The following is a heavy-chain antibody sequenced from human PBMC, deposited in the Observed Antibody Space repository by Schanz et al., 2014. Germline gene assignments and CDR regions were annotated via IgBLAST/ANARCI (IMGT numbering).Heavy chain of an antibody. CDR1: GYTFTSYD. V-gene: IGHV1-8*01. Sequence: QVQLVQSGAEVKKPGASVKVSCKASGYTFTSYDIHWVRQATGQGLEWMGWMNPNSGNTGHAQKFQGRVTMTRSTSMSTAYMELSSLRSEDTAVYYCAGDQSPYTSSCDVRYFDYWGQGSLVTVSS. CDR3: AGDQSPYTSSCDVRYFDY. D-gene: IGHD6-6*01. J-gene: IGHJ4*02. CDR2: MNPNSGNT.